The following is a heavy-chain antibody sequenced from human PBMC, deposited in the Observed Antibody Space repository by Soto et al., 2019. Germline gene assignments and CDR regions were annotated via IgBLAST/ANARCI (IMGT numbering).Heavy chain of an antibody. J-gene: IGHJ4*02. Sequence: XGSLRLSCAASGFTFSSYTMNWVRQAPGEGLEWVSSISSTGIYIYYADSVKGRFTISRDNAKNSLYLHMNSLRAEDTATYYCGRRDSSSSADYWGQGILVTVSS. CDR2: ISSTGIYI. CDR3: GRRDSSSSADY. CDR1: GFTFSSYT. V-gene: IGHV3-21*06. D-gene: IGHD6-6*01.